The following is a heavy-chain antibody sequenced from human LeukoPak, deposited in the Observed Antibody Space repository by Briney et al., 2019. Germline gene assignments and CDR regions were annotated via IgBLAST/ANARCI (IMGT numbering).Heavy chain of an antibody. CDR3: ARQTGYLAY. D-gene: IGHD3-9*01. J-gene: IGHJ4*02. CDR1: GGSISDYY. CDR2: IYYSGST. V-gene: IGHV4-59*08. Sequence: SETLPLTCTVSGGSISDYYWSWIRQPPGKGLEWIGHIYYSGSTNYNPSLKSRVTISVDTSKNQFSLQLSSVTAADTAVYFCARQTGYLAYWGQGTLVTVSS.